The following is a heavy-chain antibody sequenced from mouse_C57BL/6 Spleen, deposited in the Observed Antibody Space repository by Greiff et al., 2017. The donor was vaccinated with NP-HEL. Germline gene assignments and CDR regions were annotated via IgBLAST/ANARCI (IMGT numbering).Heavy chain of an antibody. J-gene: IGHJ3*01. V-gene: IGHV7-3*01. CDR3: ARYRGSSGYNAWFAY. D-gene: IGHD3-2*02. CDR2: IRNKANGYTT. CDR1: GFTFTDYY. Sequence: EVQVVESGGGLVQPGGSLSLSCAASGFTFTDYYMSWVRQPPGKALEWLGFIRNKANGYTTEYSASVKGRFTISRDNSQSILYLQMNALRAEDSATYYCARYRGSSGYNAWFAYWGQGTLVTVSA.